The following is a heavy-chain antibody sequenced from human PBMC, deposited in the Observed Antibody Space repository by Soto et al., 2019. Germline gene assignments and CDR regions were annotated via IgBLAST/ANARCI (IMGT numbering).Heavy chain of an antibody. CDR2: TYYKSNKRYY. CDR1: GDSVSSNSAA. Sequence: QSQTLSLTCAISGDSVSSNSAAWNWIRQSPSRGLEWLGRTYYKSNKRYYDYAVSVKSRITINPDTVKDQFSLQLSSVTPEDTAVYYCARDVSSSSFDCWGQGTLVTVSS. V-gene: IGHV6-1*01. D-gene: IGHD6-13*01. J-gene: IGHJ4*02. CDR3: ARDVSSSSFDC.